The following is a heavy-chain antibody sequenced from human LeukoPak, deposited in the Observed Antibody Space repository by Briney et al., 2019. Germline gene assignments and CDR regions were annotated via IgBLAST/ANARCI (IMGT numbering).Heavy chain of an antibody. CDR1: DYSISSGYY. J-gene: IGHJ4*02. Sequence: PSETLSLTCAVSDYSISSGYYYGWSRQPPRRGVEWSGSSYDGGSAYYSPSLKRRVTISVDPSKNQFSLKMSSVAAADTAVDYCGRLRGSGSYFDYWGQGTLVTVSS. CDR2: SYDGGSA. V-gene: IGHV4-38-2*01. D-gene: IGHD3-10*01. CDR3: GRLRGSGSYFDY.